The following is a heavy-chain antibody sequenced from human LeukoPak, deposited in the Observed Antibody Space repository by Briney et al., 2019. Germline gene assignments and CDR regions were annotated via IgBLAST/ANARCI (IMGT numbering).Heavy chain of an antibody. CDR2: ISAYNGNT. V-gene: IGHV1-18*01. Sequence: ASVKVSCKASGYTFTSYGISWVRQAPGQGLEWMGWISAYNGNTNYAQKLQGRVTMTTDTSTSTAYMELRSLRSDDTAVYHCACPSPGYYDSSGYYYRPTTDAFDIWGQGTMVTVSS. J-gene: IGHJ3*02. D-gene: IGHD3-22*01. CDR3: ACPSPGYYDSSGYYYRPTTDAFDI. CDR1: GYTFTSYG.